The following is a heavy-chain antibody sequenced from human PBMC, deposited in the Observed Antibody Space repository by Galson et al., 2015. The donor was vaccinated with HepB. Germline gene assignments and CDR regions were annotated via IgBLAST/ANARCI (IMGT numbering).Heavy chain of an antibody. V-gene: IGHV3-21*01. J-gene: IGHJ4*02. D-gene: IGHD1-26*01. CDR2: ISSSSTYI. Sequence: SLRLSCAASGLTLSSYNMNWVRQTPGKGLEWVSSISSSSTYIYYGDPVKGRFTISRDNDKNSLYLQMNSLRAEDTAVYYCARDRQRGDLLNAPDYWGQGTLVTVSS. CDR3: ARDRQRGDLLNAPDY. CDR1: GLTLSSYN.